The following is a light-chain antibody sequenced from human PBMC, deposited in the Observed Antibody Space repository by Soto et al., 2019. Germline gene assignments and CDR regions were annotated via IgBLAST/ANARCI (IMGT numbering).Light chain of an antibody. Sequence: QSVLTQPPSVSGAPGQRVTISCTGSSSNIGAGYDVHWYQQLPGTAPKLLIYGNSNQPSGVPDRFSGSKSGTSASLAITGLQAEDEADYYCQSYDSSLSVVFGGGTKVTVL. CDR1: SSNIGAGYD. CDR2: GNS. V-gene: IGLV1-40*01. J-gene: IGLJ2*01. CDR3: QSYDSSLSVV.